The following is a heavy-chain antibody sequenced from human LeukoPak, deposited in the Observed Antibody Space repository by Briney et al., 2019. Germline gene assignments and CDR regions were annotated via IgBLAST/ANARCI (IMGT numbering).Heavy chain of an antibody. CDR3: ARSDSYFWSGYYWRINWFDP. Sequence: SVKVSCKASGGTFSSYAVSWVRQAPGQGLEWMGGIIPIFGTANYAQKFQGRVTITTDESTSTAYMELSSLRSEDTAVYYCARSDSYFWSGYYWRINWFDPWGQGTLVTVSS. J-gene: IGHJ5*02. CDR2: IIPIFGTA. D-gene: IGHD3-3*01. V-gene: IGHV1-69*05. CDR1: GGTFSSYA.